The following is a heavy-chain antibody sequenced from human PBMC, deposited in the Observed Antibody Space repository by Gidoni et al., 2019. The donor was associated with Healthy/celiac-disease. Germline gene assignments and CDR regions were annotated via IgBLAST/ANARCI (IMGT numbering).Heavy chain of an antibody. CDR3: ARDDGYNKQVFDY. CDR2: IYYSGRT. J-gene: IGHJ4*02. V-gene: IGHV4-59*01. CDR1: GGSISSYY. Sequence: QVQLQESGPGLEKPSETLSLTCTVSGGSISSYYWSWIRQPPGKGLEWIGYIYYSGRTNYNPSLKSRVTISVDTSKNQFSLKLSSVTAADTAVYYCARDDGYNKQVFDYWGQGTLVTVSS. D-gene: IGHD5-12*01.